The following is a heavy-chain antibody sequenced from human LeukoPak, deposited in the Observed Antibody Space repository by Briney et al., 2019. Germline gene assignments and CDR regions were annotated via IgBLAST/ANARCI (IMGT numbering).Heavy chain of an antibody. CDR1: GLTFSSHW. D-gene: IGHD4-17*01. J-gene: IGHJ4*02. CDR2: ITNDGSST. CDR3: ARAGYGDLDY. V-gene: IGHV3-74*01. Sequence: PGGSLRLSCAASGLTFSSHWMHWVRQAPGKGLVWVSRITNDGSSTTYANSVKGRFTISRDNSKNTLYLQMNSLRAEDTAVYYCARAGYGDLDYWGQGTLVTVSS.